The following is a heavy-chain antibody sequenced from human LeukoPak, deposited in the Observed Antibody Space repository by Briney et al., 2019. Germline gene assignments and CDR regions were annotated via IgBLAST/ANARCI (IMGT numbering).Heavy chain of an antibody. Sequence: GRSLRLSCAASGFTFDDYAMHWVRQAPGKGLEWVSGINWNSGNIGYADSVKGRFTISRDNAKNSLYLQLNSLRAEDTALYYLSRGSSWYFPFDYWGQGTLVTVSS. CDR3: SRGSSWYFPFDY. CDR2: INWNSGNI. CDR1: GFTFDDYA. V-gene: IGHV3-9*01. J-gene: IGHJ4*02. D-gene: IGHD6-13*01.